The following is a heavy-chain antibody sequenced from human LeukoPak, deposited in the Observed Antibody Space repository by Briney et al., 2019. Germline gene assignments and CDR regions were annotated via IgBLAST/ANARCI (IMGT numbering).Heavy chain of an antibody. Sequence: ASVKVSCKSSGYTFTGYYMHWVRQAPGQGLAWMGWINPNSGGTNYAQKFQGRVTMTRDTSISTAYMELSRLRSDDTAVYYCARLKPLADAFDIWGQGTMVTVSS. CDR2: INPNSGGT. CDR3: ARLKPLADAFDI. J-gene: IGHJ3*02. CDR1: GYTFTGYY. V-gene: IGHV1-2*02.